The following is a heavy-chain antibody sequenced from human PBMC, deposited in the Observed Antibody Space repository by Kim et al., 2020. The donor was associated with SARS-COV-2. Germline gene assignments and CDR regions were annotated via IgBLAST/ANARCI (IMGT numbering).Heavy chain of an antibody. J-gene: IGHJ5*02. CDR1: GGSISSSSYY. CDR2: IYYSGST. D-gene: IGHD3-10*01. Sequence: SETLSLTCTVSGGSISSSSYYWGWIRQPPGKGLEWIGSIYYSGSTYYNPSLKSRVTISVDTSKNQFSLKLSSVTAADTAVYYCAREGSITMVRGDRGWFDPCGQGTLVTVSS. CDR3: AREGSITMVRGDRGWFDP. V-gene: IGHV4-39*07.